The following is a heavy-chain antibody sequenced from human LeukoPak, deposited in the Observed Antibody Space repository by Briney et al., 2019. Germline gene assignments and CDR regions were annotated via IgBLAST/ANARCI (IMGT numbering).Heavy chain of an antibody. CDR2: ISYDGSNK. CDR3: ARDAGYGSGSYYSYYFDY. V-gene: IGHV3-30*04. D-gene: IGHD3-10*01. J-gene: IGHJ4*02. Sequence: PGRSLRLSCAASGFTFSSYAMHWVRQAPGKGLEWVAVISYDGSNKYYADPVKGRFTISRDNSKNTLYLQMNSLRAEDTAVYYCARDAGYGSGSYYSYYFDYWGQGTLVTVSS. CDR1: GFTFSSYA.